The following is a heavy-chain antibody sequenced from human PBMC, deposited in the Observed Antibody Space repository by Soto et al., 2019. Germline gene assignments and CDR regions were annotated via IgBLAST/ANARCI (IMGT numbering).Heavy chain of an antibody. CDR3: ARAPRRYGATRTCLGLHGLDG. V-gene: IGHV3-30-3*01. Sequence: LILSCAAGGFTLSDYTMHWVRHVPVQWLDGVAGISFDGNIKYDADSVKGRFTISRDNSKNTLFLQMDSLKGEDTAVYSCARAPRRYGATRTCLGLHGLDGWGQGTAVTVSS. CDR2: ISFDGNIK. CDR1: GFTLSDYT. D-gene: IGHD2-15*01. J-gene: IGHJ6*02.